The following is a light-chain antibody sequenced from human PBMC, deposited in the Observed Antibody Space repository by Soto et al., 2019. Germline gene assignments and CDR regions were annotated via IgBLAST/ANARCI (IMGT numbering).Light chain of an antibody. CDR2: DAS. Sequence: EIVLTQSPATLSLSPGERATLSCRASESIRTYLAWYQQKPGQAPRLLIYDASTRATGIPDRFSGSGSGTDFTLTISRLEPEDFAVYYCQQYGSSGTFGQGTKVDIK. CDR1: ESIRTY. J-gene: IGKJ1*01. V-gene: IGKV3-20*01. CDR3: QQYGSSGT.